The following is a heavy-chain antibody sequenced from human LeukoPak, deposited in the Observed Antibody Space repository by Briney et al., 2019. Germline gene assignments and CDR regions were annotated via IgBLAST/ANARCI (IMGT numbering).Heavy chain of an antibody. J-gene: IGHJ6*03. CDR3: ARTPPAGYCSSTSCYVSPDYYYYYYMDV. D-gene: IGHD2-2*03. CDR2: ISGSGGST. CDR1: GFTFSSHA. V-gene: IGHV3-23*01. Sequence: PGGSLRLSCAASGFTFSSHAMSWVRQAPGKGLEWVSAISGSGGSTYYTASVKGRFTISRDNSRNTLYLQMNSLRAEDTAVYYCARTPPAGYCSSTSCYVSPDYYYYYYMDVWGKGTTVTVSS.